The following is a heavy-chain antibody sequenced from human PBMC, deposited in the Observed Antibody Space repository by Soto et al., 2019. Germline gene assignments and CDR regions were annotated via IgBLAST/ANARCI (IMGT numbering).Heavy chain of an antibody. CDR3: ARDLYPLAYYFDY. CDR2: ISGHNSNT. V-gene: IGHV1-18*01. Sequence: QVQLVQSGAEVKKPGASVKVSCKASGYTFTNHGISWVRQAPGQGLEWLGWISGHNSNTKYAQRVQGRVTMTTDTSTSTAYMERRSFKYDDTALYYCARDLYPLAYYFDYWGQGTLVTVSS. CDR1: GYTFTNHG. J-gene: IGHJ4*02.